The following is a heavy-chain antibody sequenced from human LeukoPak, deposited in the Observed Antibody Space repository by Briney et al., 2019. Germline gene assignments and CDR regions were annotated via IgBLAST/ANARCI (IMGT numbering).Heavy chain of an antibody. D-gene: IGHD7-27*01. CDR3: AILSSSTGVDY. CDR2: ISGSGGTT. CDR1: GFTFSSYA. J-gene: IGHJ4*02. Sequence: GGSLRLSCAASGFTFSSYAMSWVRQAPGKGLEWVSAISGSGGTTYYADSVKGRFTISRDNSKNTLYLQMNSLRAEDTAVYYCAILSSSTGVDYWGQGTLVTVSS. V-gene: IGHV3-23*01.